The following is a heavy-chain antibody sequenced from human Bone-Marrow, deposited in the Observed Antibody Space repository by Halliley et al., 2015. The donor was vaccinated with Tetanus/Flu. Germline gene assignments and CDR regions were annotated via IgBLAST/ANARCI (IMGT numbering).Heavy chain of an antibody. Sequence: SLRLSCAASGFTFSRYWMTWVRQAPGKGLEWVANIKKDGTEKYYVDSVKGRFTISRDNANNTLYLHMSSLRAEDTAIYYCARDPTNDNWGQGTLVTVSS. CDR3: ARDPTNDN. J-gene: IGHJ4*02. CDR1: GFTFSRYW. V-gene: IGHV3-7*03. CDR2: IKKDGTEK.